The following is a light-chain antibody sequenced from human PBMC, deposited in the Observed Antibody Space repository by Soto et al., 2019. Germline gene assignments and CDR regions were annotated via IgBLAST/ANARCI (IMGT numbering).Light chain of an antibody. CDR3: QHLNTYST. J-gene: IGKJ4*01. CDR2: IAS. Sequence: DIRLTQSPSFLSASVGDRVTITCRASQDISSYVAWYQQKPGKAPKLLIYIASTLQSGVPSRFSGGGSGTEFTLTIRSLQPEDFSTYYCQHLNTYSTFGGGTKVEI. V-gene: IGKV1-9*01. CDR1: QDISSY.